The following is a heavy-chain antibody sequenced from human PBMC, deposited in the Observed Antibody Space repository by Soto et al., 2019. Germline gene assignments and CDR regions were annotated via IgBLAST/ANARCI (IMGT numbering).Heavy chain of an antibody. Sequence: GGSLRLSCAASGFIFSDYYMTWIRQTPGKGLEWVSYIANSGGKKDYADSVKGRFTISRDNAKNLLYLQMNSLRAEDTAVYYCARAAGWFDPWGQGTLVTVSS. CDR2: IANSGGKK. CDR3: ARAAGWFDP. V-gene: IGHV3-11*01. J-gene: IGHJ5*02. CDR1: GFIFSDYY.